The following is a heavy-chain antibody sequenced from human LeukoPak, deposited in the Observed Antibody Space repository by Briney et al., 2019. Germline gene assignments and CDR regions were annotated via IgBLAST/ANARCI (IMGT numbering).Heavy chain of an antibody. CDR2: IKSKTDGETT. J-gene: IGHJ4*02. V-gene: IGHV3-15*01. CDR1: GFTFNYAW. CDR3: TTAPSGYAYMNGWHLDY. Sequence: PGGSLRLSCAASGFTFNYAWMSWVRQAPGKGLEWVGRIKSKTDGETTDYAAPVKGRFTISRDDTKNTLYLQMNSLKTEDTALYYCTTAPSGYAYMNGWHLDYWGQGALVTVSS. D-gene: IGHD5-18*01.